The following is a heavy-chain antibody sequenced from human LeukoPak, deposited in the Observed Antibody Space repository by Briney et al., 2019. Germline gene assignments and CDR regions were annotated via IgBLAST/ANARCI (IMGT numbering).Heavy chain of an antibody. J-gene: IGHJ4*02. CDR3: ARTSAEIKPFDY. V-gene: IGHV3-53*01. Sequence: PGGSLRLSCAASGFAFSSNYMSWVRQAPGKGLEWVSVFYSGGTTYYADSVKGRFIISRDSFENTLYLQMNKRRAQDTAMYFYARTSAEIKPFDYWGQGTLVTVSS. CDR2: FYSGGTT. D-gene: IGHD5-24*01. CDR1: GFAFSSNY.